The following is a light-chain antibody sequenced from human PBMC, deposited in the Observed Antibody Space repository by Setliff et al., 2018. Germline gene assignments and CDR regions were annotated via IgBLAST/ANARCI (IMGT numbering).Light chain of an antibody. CDR2: SNN. Sequence: QSVLTQPPSVSGAPGQRVTISCAGRSSNIGTGYDVHWYQQLPGTAPRLLIFSNNDRPSGVSNRFTGSKSGTSASLTISGLQSEDEGDYYCAAWDDSLTGSYVFGTGTKVTVL. CDR1: SSNIGTGYD. V-gene: IGLV1-44*01. J-gene: IGLJ1*01. CDR3: AAWDDSLTGSYV.